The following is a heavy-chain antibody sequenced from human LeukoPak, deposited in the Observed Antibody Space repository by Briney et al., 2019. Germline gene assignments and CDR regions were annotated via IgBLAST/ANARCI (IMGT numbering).Heavy chain of an antibody. Sequence: GGSLRLSCAASGFTVSSNHMSWPRQAPGKGLEWVSVIYSGGSTYYADSVKGRFTISRDNSKNTLYLQMNSLRAEDTAVYYCARDIPSYWGQGTLVTVSS. J-gene: IGHJ4*02. V-gene: IGHV3-66*01. CDR3: ARDIPSY. CDR2: IYSGGST. CDR1: GFTVSSNH.